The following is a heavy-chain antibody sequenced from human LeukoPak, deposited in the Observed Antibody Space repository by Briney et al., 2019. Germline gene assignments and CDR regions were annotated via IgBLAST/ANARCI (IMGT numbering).Heavy chain of an antibody. CDR2: IIPILGIA. Sequence: AASVKVSCKASGGTFSSYTISWVRQAPGQGLEWMGRIIPILGIANYAQKFQGRVTITADKSTSTAYMELSSQRSEDTAVYYCARDGVVRPPDCSSTSCPYNYYYYGMGVWGQGTTVTVSS. CDR1: GGTFSSYT. V-gene: IGHV1-69*02. CDR3: ARDGVVRPPDCSSTSCPYNYYYYGMGV. J-gene: IGHJ6*02. D-gene: IGHD2-2*01.